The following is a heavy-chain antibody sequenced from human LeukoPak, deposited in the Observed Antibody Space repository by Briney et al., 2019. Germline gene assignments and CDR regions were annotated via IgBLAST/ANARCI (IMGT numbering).Heavy chain of an antibody. D-gene: IGHD3-3*01. CDR1: GYTFTSYG. V-gene: IGHV1-18*01. J-gene: IGHJ3*02. CDR2: ISAYNGNT. CDR3: ARGLHNVLIFGVFQVAFDAFDI. Sequence: GASVKVSCKASGYTFTSYGISWVRQAPGQGLEWMGWISAYNGNTNYAQKLQGRVTMTTDTSTSTAYMELRSLRSDDTAVYYCARGLHNVLIFGVFQVAFDAFDIWGQGTMVTVSS.